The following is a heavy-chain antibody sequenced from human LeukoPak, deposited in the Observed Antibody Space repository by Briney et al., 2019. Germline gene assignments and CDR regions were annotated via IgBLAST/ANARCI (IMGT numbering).Heavy chain of an antibody. J-gene: IGHJ4*02. Sequence: PGGSLRLSCAASGFTFSSFAMSWVRQAPGKGLEWVSTISDSGGYTYYADSVKGRFTISRVNSKNTLYLHMNSLRAEDTAVYYCAKLGNFASGSYSDWGQGTLVTVSS. CDR2: ISDSGGYT. CDR3: AKLGNFASGSYSD. CDR1: GFTFSSFA. D-gene: IGHD3-10*01. V-gene: IGHV3-23*01.